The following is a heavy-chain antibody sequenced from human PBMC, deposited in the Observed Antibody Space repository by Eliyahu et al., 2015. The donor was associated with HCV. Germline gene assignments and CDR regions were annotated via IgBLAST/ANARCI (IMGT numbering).Heavy chain of an antibody. J-gene: IGHJ6*02. CDR2: INHSANT. D-gene: IGHD1-1*01. V-gene: IGHV4-34*02. CDR3: ARGNAYRDGLDV. Sequence: QVQLQQWGAXLLKASDTLSLTCAVNXGPFSGFSWNWIRQSPAKGLEWIGEINHSANTKFNPSLKSRGTISVNMSKKQVSLTLSSLTAADTAVYYCARGNAYRDGLDVWGQGTTVTVSS. CDR1: XGPFSGFS.